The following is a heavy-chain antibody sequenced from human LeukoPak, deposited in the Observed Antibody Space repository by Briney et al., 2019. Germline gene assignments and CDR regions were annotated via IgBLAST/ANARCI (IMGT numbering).Heavy chain of an antibody. J-gene: IGHJ4*02. Sequence: PSETLSLTCTVSGGSISSGSYYWSWIRQPAGKGLEWIGRIYTSGSTNYNPSLKSRVTISVDTSKNQFSLKLSSVTAADTAVYYCARAGDSSGYPSDYWGQGTLVTVSP. CDR3: ARAGDSSGYPSDY. CDR2: IYTSGST. CDR1: GGSISSGSYY. D-gene: IGHD3-22*01. V-gene: IGHV4-61*02.